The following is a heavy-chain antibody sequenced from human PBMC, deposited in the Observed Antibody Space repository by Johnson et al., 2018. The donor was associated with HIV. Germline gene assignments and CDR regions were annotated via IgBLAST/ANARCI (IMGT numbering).Heavy chain of an antibody. V-gene: IGHV3-64*01. D-gene: IGHD3-22*01. CDR3: ARALYFYDSTSPLESEAFDI. CDR1: GFTFRSYA. CDR2: ISSNGGST. J-gene: IGHJ3*02. Sequence: VQLVESGGGVVQPGRSLRLSCAASGFTFRSYAMHWVRQAPGKGLEYVSAISSNGGSTYYANSVKGRFTISSDNSKNTLYLQMGSLRAEDMAVYYCARALYFYDSTSPLESEAFDIWGQGTMVTVSS.